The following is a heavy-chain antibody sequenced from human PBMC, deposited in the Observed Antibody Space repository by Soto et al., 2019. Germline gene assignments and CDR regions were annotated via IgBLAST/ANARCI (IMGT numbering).Heavy chain of an antibody. J-gene: IGHJ4*02. CDR2: IYYSGST. Sequence: QVQLQESGPGLVKPSETLSLTCTVSGGSIRSYYWSWIRQPPGKGLEWIGYIYYSGSTNYNPSLKSRVTISVDTSKNQFSLKLSSVTAADTAAYYCARHWGFWADFWGQGTLVTVSS. CDR1: GGSIRSYY. D-gene: IGHD3-16*01. CDR3: ARHWGFWADF. V-gene: IGHV4-59*08.